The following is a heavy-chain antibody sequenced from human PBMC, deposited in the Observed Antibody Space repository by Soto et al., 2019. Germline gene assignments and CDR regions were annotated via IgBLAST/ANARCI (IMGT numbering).Heavy chain of an antibody. Sequence: QVHLVQSGAEVKKPGASVKVSCKASGYTLTRYGITWGRQAPGQGLEWMGSISAYNANTNYAQKLQSRLTMTTDTSTSTAYMELRSLTSDDTAVYYCAREVFRYFDLWGRGTLVSVSS. CDR1: GYTLTRYG. J-gene: IGHJ2*01. D-gene: IGHD1-20*01. CDR3: AREVFRYFDL. V-gene: IGHV1-18*01. CDR2: ISAYNANT.